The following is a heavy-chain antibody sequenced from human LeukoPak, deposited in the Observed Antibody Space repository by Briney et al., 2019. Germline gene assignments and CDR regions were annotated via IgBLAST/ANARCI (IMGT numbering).Heavy chain of an antibody. CDR1: GFTFSSYA. V-gene: IGHV3-23*01. CDR3: AKDRLGTLDAFDI. CDR2: ISGSGDNT. D-gene: IGHD3-9*01. Sequence: PGGSLRLSCAASGFTFSSYAMSWVRQAPGKGLEWVSTISGSGDNTYHADSVKGRFTISRDNSKNTLYLQIDSLRAEDTAVYYCAKDRLGTLDAFDIWGQGTMVTVSS. J-gene: IGHJ3*02.